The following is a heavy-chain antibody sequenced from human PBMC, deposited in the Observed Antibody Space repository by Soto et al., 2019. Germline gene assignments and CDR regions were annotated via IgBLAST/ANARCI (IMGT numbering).Heavy chain of an antibody. Sequence: QVRLQQWGAGLLKPSETLSLTCAVYGGSFSGYYWSWIRQPPGKGLEWIGQINHSGSTNYNPSLKSRVALSVDTSKNQSALKLSSVTAADTAVYYCAIVSGMVAVADYWGQGTLVTVSS. J-gene: IGHJ4*02. V-gene: IGHV4-34*01. CDR2: INHSGST. CDR3: AIVSGMVAVADY. CDR1: GGSFSGYY. D-gene: IGHD6-19*01.